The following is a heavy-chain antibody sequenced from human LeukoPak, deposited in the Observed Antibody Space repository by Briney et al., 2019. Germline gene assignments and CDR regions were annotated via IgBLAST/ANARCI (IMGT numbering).Heavy chain of an antibody. CDR3: ARTYCSSTSCHVGLDV. V-gene: IGHV1-2*02. CDR2: ISPNSGGT. CDR1: GYTFTGYY. D-gene: IGHD2-2*01. Sequence: GASVKVSCKASGYTFTGYYMHWGRQAPGQGLEWMGWISPNSGGTNYAQKFQGRVTMTRDTSISTAYMELSRLRSDDTAVYYCARTYCSSTSCHVGLDVWGKGTTVTVSS. J-gene: IGHJ6*04.